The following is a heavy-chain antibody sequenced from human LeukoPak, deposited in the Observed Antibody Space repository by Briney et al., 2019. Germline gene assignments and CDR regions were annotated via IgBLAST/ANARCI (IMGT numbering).Heavy chain of an antibody. D-gene: IGHD6-13*01. V-gene: IGHV1-69*13. CDR1: GGTFTSYA. CDR2: IIPIFGTA. Sequence: SVKVSCKASGGTFTSYAISWVRQAPGQGLEWMGGIIPIFGTANYAQKFQGRVTITADESTSTAYMELSSLRSEDTAVYYCARGSSSWYWSWFDPWGQGTLVTVSS. CDR3: ARGSSSWYWSWFDP. J-gene: IGHJ5*02.